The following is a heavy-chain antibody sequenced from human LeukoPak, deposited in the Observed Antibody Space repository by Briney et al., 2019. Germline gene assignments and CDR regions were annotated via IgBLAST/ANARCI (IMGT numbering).Heavy chain of an antibody. CDR3: ASLSGLRFKAEYFQH. Sequence: GGSLRLSCAASGFTFSSYRMNWVRQAPGKGLEWVSSISSSSSYIYYADSVKGRFTISRDNAKNSLYLQMNSLRAEDTAVYYCASLSGLRFKAEYFQHWGQGTLVTVSS. CDR2: ISSSSSYI. J-gene: IGHJ1*01. V-gene: IGHV3-21*01. D-gene: IGHD5-12*01. CDR1: GFTFSSYR.